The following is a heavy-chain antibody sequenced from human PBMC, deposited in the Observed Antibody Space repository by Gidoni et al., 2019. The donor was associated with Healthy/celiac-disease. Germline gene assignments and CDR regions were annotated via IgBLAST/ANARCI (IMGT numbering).Heavy chain of an antibody. D-gene: IGHD4-17*01. CDR2: ISGSGGST. CDR3: AKVPDYGDYVEY. Sequence: EVQLLESGGGLVQPGGSLRLDCAASGFTFSSYAMSWVRQAPGKGLEWVSAISGSGGSTYYADSVKGRFTISRDNSKNTLYLQMNSLRAEDTAVYYCAKVPDYGDYVEYWGQGTLVTVSS. V-gene: IGHV3-23*01. CDR1: GFTFSSYA. J-gene: IGHJ4*02.